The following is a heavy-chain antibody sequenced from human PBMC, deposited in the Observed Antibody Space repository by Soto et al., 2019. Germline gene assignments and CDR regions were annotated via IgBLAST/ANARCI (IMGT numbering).Heavy chain of an antibody. CDR1: GYSFTSYW. D-gene: IGHD2-2*01. CDR3: ARDSDCRSTSCFFPPHF. V-gene: IGHV5-51*01. Sequence: GESLKISCKGSGYSFTSYWIGWVRQMPGKGLEWMGIIYPGDSDTRYSPSFQGQVTISADKSISTAYLQWSSLKASDTAMYYCARDSDCRSTSCFFPPHFWGQGTTVTVSS. CDR2: IYPGDSDT. J-gene: IGHJ6*02.